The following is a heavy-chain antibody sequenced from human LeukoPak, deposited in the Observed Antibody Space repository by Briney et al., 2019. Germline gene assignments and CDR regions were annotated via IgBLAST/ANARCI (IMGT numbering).Heavy chain of an antibody. D-gene: IGHD3-9*01. V-gene: IGHV3-66*01. CDR1: GFTFSSYA. J-gene: IGHJ3*01. Sequence: GGSLRLSCAASGFTFSSYAMSWVRQAPGKGPEWVSGIYSGGSTYYADSVKGRFSISRDNSKNTLYLQMNSLRAEDTAVYYCAREGAGGTDPLSGYYGDWGQGTMVTVSS. CDR3: AREGAGGTDPLSGYYGD. CDR2: IYSGGST.